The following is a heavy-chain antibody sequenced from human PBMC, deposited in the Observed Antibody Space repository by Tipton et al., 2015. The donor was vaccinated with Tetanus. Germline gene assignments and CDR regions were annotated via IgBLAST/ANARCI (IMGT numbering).Heavy chain of an antibody. D-gene: IGHD3-22*01. CDR3: ARDRGDYIYYGMDV. J-gene: IGHJ6*02. CDR2: IEPNSGGT. Sequence: QLVQSGAEVKKPGASVKVSCKASGYTFTGYYMYWVRQAPGQGLEWMEWIEPNSGGTVYAQKFQGRVTMTMDTSISTAYMELRGLRSDDTAVYYCARDRGDYIYYGMDVWGPGTTVTV. CDR1: GYTFTGYY. V-gene: IGHV1-2*02.